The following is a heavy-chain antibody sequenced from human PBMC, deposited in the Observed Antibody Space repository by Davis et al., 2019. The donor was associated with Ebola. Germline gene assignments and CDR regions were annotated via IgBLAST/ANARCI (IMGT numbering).Heavy chain of an antibody. Sequence: MPSETLSLTCTVSGGSINNYFWSWIGQPPGKGLEWIGNIHYLGNTNYNPSLKSRVTMSVDTSKNQFSLKLSSVTAADTAVYYCARGNYGDYIVLYYYNMDVWGQGTTVTVSS. CDR1: GGSINNYF. J-gene: IGHJ6*02. CDR3: ARGNYGDYIVLYYYNMDV. CDR2: IHYLGNT. D-gene: IGHD4-17*01. V-gene: IGHV4-59*01.